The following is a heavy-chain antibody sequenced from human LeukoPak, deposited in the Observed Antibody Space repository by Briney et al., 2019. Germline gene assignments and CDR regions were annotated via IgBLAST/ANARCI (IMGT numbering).Heavy chain of an antibody. CDR3: ARSWRDGDWYFDL. Sequence: SETLSLTCTVSGGSISSYYWSWIRQPPGKGLEWIGYIYYSGSTNYNPSLKSRVTISVDTSKNQFSLKLSSVTAADTAVYYSARSWRDGDWYFDLWGRGTLVTVSS. J-gene: IGHJ2*01. V-gene: IGHV4-59*01. D-gene: IGHD5-24*01. CDR1: GGSISSYY. CDR2: IYYSGST.